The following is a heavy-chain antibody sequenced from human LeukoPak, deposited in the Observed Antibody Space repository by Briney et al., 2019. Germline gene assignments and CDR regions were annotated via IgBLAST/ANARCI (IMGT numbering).Heavy chain of an antibody. CDR2: ISSSSSTI. CDR1: GFTFSSSG. V-gene: IGHV3-48*02. J-gene: IGHJ4*02. CDR3: ARYFDS. Sequence: GGSLRLSCGVPGFTFSSSGMNWVRQAPGKGLDWVSYISSSSSTIYYADSVKGRFTISRDNAKNSLYLKMNSLRDEDTAVYYCARYFDSWGQGTLVAVSS.